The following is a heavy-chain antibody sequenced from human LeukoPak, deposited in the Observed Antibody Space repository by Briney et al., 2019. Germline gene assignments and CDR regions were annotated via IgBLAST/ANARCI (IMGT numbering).Heavy chain of an antibody. Sequence: SETLSLTCTVSGGSISSSSYYWGWIRQPPGKGLEWIGYIYYSGSTNYNPSLKSRVTISVDTSKNQFSLKLSSVTAADTAVYYCARGGSGYLDYWGQGTLVTVSS. V-gene: IGHV4-61*05. CDR1: GGSISSSSYY. J-gene: IGHJ4*02. D-gene: IGHD3-16*01. CDR2: IYYSGST. CDR3: ARGGSGYLDY.